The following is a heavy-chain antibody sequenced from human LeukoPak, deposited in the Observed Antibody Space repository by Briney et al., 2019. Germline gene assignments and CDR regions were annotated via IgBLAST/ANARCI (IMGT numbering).Heavy chain of an antibody. V-gene: IGHV3-73*01. J-gene: IGHJ4*02. CDR1: GFTFSSYG. CDR2: IRSKANSYAT. Sequence: QPGRSLRLSCAASGFTFSSYGMHWVRQASGKGLEWVGRIRSKANSYATAYAASVKGRFTISRDDSKNTAYLQMNSLKTEDTAVYYCTYTYSSTSHDYWGQGTLVTVSS. D-gene: IGHD6-6*01. CDR3: TYTYSSTSHDY.